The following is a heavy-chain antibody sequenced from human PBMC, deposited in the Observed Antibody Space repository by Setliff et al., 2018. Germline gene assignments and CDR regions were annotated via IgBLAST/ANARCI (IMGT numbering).Heavy chain of an antibody. D-gene: IGHD1-26*01. CDR3: ASANTTGYYYFDY. J-gene: IGHJ4*02. CDR2: ISSSSAYI. CDR1: GLIFTSYS. V-gene: IGHV3-21*01. Sequence: GSLRLSCAASGLIFTSYSMNWVRQAPGKGLEWVSSISSSSAYIYYADSVKGRFTISRDNAKNSVYLQMNSLRAEDTAVYYCASANTTGYYYFDYWSQGTLVTVSS.